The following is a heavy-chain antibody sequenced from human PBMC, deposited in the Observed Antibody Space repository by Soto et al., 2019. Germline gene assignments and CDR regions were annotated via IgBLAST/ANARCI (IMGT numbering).Heavy chain of an antibody. V-gene: IGHV3-73*01. D-gene: IGHD6-6*01. CDR3: TRQISSSGNYYYMAV. J-gene: IGHJ6*03. Sequence: GGSLRLSCAASGFTFSGSALHWVRQASGKGLEWVGRIRTKANSYATAYAASVKGRFTISRDDSKNTAYLQMNSLKTEDTAVYYCTRQISSSGNYYYMAVWGKGTTVTVSS. CDR2: IRTKANSYAT. CDR1: GFTFSGSA.